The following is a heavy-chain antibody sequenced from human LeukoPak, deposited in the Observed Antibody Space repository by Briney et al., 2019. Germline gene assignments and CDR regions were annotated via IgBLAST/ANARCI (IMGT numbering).Heavy chain of an antibody. CDR3: ARDGERWELDY. Sequence: SETLSLTCTVSGGSISSHCWSWIRQPPGKGLEWIGYIYYSGSTNYNPSLKSRVTISVDTSKNQFSLKLSSVTAADTAVYYCARDGERWELDYWGQGTLDTVSS. D-gene: IGHD1-26*01. J-gene: IGHJ4*02. V-gene: IGHV4-59*11. CDR1: GGSISSHC. CDR2: IYYSGST.